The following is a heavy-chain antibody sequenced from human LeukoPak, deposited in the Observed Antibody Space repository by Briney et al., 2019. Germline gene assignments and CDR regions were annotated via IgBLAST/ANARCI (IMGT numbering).Heavy chain of an antibody. CDR1: GFIVSSSY. CDR3: ARAPSGGYDY. CDR2: IYSDGST. D-gene: IGHD1-26*01. V-gene: IGHV3-53*01. J-gene: IGHJ4*02. Sequence: PGGSLRLSCAASGFIVSSSYLSWVRQAPGKGLEWISLIYSDGSTFYAGSVKGRFTIPRDNSKNTLSLQMSSLRVEDTAIYYCARAPSGGYDYWGQGTLVTVSS.